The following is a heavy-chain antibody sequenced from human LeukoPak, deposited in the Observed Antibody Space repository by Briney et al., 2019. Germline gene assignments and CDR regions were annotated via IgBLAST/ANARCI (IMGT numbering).Heavy chain of an antibody. CDR2: IYHSGST. D-gene: IGHD1-26*01. J-gene: IGHJ1*01. CDR1: GGSISSGGYS. CDR3: ARVGFQWELTH. V-gene: IGHV4-30-2*01. Sequence: SETLSLTCAVSGGSISSGGYSWSWIRQPPGKGLEWIGYIYHSGSTNYNPSLKSRVTISVDKSKNQFSLKLSSVTAADTAVYYCARVGFQWELTHWGQGTLVTVSS.